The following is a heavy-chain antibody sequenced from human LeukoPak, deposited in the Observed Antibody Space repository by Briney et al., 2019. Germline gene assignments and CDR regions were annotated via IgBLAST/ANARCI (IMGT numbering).Heavy chain of an antibody. J-gene: IGHJ4*02. V-gene: IGHV3-7*03. CDR1: GFTFSSYW. D-gene: IGHD3-9*01. CDR3: AREGRAYDILTGYYKWEYYFDY. CDR2: IKQDGSEK. Sequence: GGSLRLSCAASGFTFSSYWMSWVRQAPGKGLEWVANIKQDGSEKYYVDSVKGRFTISRDNAKNSLYLQMNSLRAEDTAVYYCAREGRAYDILTGYYKWEYYFDYWGQRTLVTVSS.